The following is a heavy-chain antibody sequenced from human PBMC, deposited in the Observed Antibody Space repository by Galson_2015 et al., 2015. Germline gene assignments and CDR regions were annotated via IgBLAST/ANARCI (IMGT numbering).Heavy chain of an antibody. Sequence: SLRLSCAASGFTFSSYGMHLVRQAPGKGLEWVAVISYDGSNKYYADSVKGRFTISRDNSKNTLYLQMNSLRAEDTAVYYCALLTYGDYAFGPFDYWGQGTLVTVSS. CDR3: ALLTYGDYAFGPFDY. CDR1: GFTFSSYG. J-gene: IGHJ4*02. D-gene: IGHD4-17*01. V-gene: IGHV3-30*03. CDR2: ISYDGSNK.